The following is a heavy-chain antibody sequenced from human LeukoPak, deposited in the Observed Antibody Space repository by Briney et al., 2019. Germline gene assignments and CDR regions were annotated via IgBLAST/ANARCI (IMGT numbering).Heavy chain of an antibody. J-gene: IGHJ5*02. Sequence: GGSLRLSCAASGFTFSTYSMNWVRQAPGKGLEWVSSISGSSSYIYYADSVKGRFTISRDSAQNSLYLQMNSLRAEDTAVYYCARGQGYGWFDPWGQGTLVTVSS. V-gene: IGHV3-21*01. D-gene: IGHD5-18*01. CDR2: ISGSSSYI. CDR1: GFTFSTYS. CDR3: ARGQGYGWFDP.